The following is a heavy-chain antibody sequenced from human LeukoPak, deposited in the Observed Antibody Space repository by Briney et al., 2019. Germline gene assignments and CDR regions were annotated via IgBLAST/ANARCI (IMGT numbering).Heavy chain of an antibody. V-gene: IGHV3-30*03. Sequence: GGSLRLSCAASGFTLSTFGNHWVRQPPGKGLEWVAVISNDGRDKYYADSVKGRFIISRDTSKNTLFLQLDSLRAEDTAVYYCATYNHAWGSYNKFDSWGQGTLVTVSS. CDR2: ISNDGRDK. CDR3: ATYNHAWGSYNKFDS. D-gene: IGHD3-10*01. J-gene: IGHJ4*02. CDR1: GFTLSTFG.